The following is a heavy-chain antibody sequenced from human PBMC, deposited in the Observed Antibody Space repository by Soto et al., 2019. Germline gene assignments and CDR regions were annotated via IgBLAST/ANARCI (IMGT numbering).Heavy chain of an antibody. CDR2: ISGSGGST. V-gene: IGHV3-23*01. D-gene: IGHD3-10*01. CDR1: GFTFSSYA. J-gene: IGHJ4*02. CDR3: AKDTYGYYGSGISAYFDY. Sequence: GGSLRLSCAASGFTFSSYAMSWVRQAPGKGLEWVSAISGSGGSTYYADSVKGRFTISRDNSKNTLYLQMNSLRAEDTAVYYCAKDTYGYYGSGISAYFDYWGQGTLVTVSS.